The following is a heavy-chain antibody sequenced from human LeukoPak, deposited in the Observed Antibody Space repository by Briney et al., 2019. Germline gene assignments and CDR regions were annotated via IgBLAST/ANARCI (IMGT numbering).Heavy chain of an antibody. Sequence: GASVKVSFKASGYTFTSYGISWVRQAPGQGLEWMGWISAYNGNTNYAQKLQGRVTMTTDTCTSTAYMELRSLRSEDTAVYYCARGSHAVVPAAIDYWGQGTLVTVSS. J-gene: IGHJ4*02. D-gene: IGHD2-2*01. V-gene: IGHV1-18*01. CDR3: ARGSHAVVPAAIDY. CDR2: ISAYNGNT. CDR1: GYTFTSYG.